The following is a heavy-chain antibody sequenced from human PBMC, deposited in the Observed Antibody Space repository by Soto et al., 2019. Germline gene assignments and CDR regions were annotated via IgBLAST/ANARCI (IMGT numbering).Heavy chain of an antibody. D-gene: IGHD2-2*01. Sequence: GGSLRLSCAASGFTFSGSAMHWVRQASGKGLEWVGRIRSKANSYATAYAASVKGRFTISRDDSKNTAYLQMNSLKTEDTAVYYCTYRLSTPSGYWGQGTLVTVSS. V-gene: IGHV3-73*01. CDR1: GFTFSGSA. CDR2: IRSKANSYAT. J-gene: IGHJ4*02. CDR3: TYRLSTPSGY.